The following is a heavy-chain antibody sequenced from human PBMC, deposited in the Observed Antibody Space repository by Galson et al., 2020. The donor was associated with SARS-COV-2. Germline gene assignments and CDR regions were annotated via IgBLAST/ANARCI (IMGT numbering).Heavy chain of an antibody. D-gene: IGHD5-18*01. CDR3: VLHPWTPVTQGY. J-gene: IGHJ4*02. Sequence: GGSLRLSCEASGFTFSYFWMTWVRQAPGKGLEWVANINADGSETYHVDSVKGRFTISRDNAKNSLYLQMNSLRVEDTALYYCVLHPWTPVTQGYWGRGTLVIGSS. V-gene: IGHV3-7*01. CDR1: GFTFSYFW. CDR2: INADGSET.